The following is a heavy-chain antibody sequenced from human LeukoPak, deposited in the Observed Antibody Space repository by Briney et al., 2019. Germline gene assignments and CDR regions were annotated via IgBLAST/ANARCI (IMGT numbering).Heavy chain of an antibody. CDR1: GGSISSSSYY. J-gene: IGHJ2*01. V-gene: IGHV4-39*07. Sequence: SETLSLTCTVSGGSISSSSYYWGWIRQPPGKGLEWIGSIYYSGSTYYNPSLKSRVTISVDTSKNQFSLKVTSVTAADTAVYYCARAPGSDNLYWYFDLWGRGALVTVSS. D-gene: IGHD1-14*01. CDR2: IYYSGST. CDR3: ARAPGSDNLYWYFDL.